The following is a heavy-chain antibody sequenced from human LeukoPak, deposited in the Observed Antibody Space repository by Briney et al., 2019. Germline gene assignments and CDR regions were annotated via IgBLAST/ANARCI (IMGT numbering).Heavy chain of an antibody. CDR2: IYYSGST. CDR3: ATSSFGGVIGPFDY. D-gene: IGHD3-16*02. Sequence: SETLSLTCTVSGRPISSYYWSWIRQPPGKGLEWIGYIYYSGSTNYNPSLKSRVTISVDTSKNQFSLKLSSVTAADTAVYYCATSSFGGVIGPFDYWGQGTLVTVSS. CDR1: GRPISSYY. J-gene: IGHJ4*02. V-gene: IGHV4-59*01.